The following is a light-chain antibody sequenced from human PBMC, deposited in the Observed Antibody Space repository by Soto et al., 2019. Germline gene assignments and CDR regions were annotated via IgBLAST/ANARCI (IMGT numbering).Light chain of an antibody. CDR1: QSISSY. CDR2: AAS. J-gene: IGKJ5*01. Sequence: DIQMTQSSSSLSASVGDRVTITCRASQSISSYLNWYQQKPGKAPKLLIYAASSLQSGVPSRFSGSGSGADFTHTISSLQPEDFATYYCQQSYSTPPITFGQGTRLEIK. CDR3: QQSYSTPPIT. V-gene: IGKV1-39*01.